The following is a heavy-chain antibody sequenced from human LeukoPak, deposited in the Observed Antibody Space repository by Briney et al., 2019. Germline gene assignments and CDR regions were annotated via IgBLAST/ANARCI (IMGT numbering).Heavy chain of an antibody. CDR3: TRVGYDILTAPGAAFDI. V-gene: IGHV3-21*03. D-gene: IGHD3-9*01. CDR2: ISSRSSYI. J-gene: IGHJ3*02. CDR1: GLTFSSYS. Sequence: GGSLRLSCAASGLTFSSYSMNWVRQAPGKGLEWVSSISSRSSYIYYADSVKGRFTISRDNAKNSLYLQMNSLKTEDTAVYYCTRVGYDILTAPGAAFDIWGQGTMVTVSS.